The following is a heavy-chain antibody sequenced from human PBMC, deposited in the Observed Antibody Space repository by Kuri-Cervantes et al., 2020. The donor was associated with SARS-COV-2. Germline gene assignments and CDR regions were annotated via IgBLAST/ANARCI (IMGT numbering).Heavy chain of an antibody. CDR1: GFTFSSYW. V-gene: IGHV3-7*01. CDR2: IKQDGSEK. D-gene: IGHD1-26*01. CDR3: ARVVVGAIQLKGRGAFDI. Sequence: ETLSLTCAASGFTFSSYWMSWVRQAPGKGLEWVANIKQDGSEKYYVDSVKGRFTISRDNAKNSLYLQMNSLRAEDTAVYYCARVVVGAIQLKGRGAFDIWGQGTMVTVSS. J-gene: IGHJ3*02.